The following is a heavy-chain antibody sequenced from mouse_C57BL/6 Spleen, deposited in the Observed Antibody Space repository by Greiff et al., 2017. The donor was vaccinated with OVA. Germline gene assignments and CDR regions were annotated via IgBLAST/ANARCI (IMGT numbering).Heavy chain of an antibody. V-gene: IGHV5-9-1*02. CDR1: GFTFSSYA. CDR2: ISSGGDYI. CDR3: TRALDYYYGSSYDWYFDV. J-gene: IGHJ1*03. D-gene: IGHD1-1*01. Sequence: EVQLVESGEGLVKPGGSLKLSCAASGFTFSSYAMSWVRQTPEKRLEWVAYISSGGDYIYYADTVKGRFTISRDNARNTQYLQMSSLKSEDTAMYYCTRALDYYYGSSYDWYFDVWGTGTTVTVSS.